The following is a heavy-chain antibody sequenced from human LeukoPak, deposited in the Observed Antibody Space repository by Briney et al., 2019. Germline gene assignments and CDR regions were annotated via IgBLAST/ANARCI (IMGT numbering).Heavy chain of an antibody. D-gene: IGHD2-2*01. CDR2: IGTAGDT. Sequence: GGSLRLSCAACGFTFSSYDMHWVRQATGKGLEWVSAIGTAGDTYYPGSEKGQFTISRENAKNSLYLQMNSLRAGDTAVYYCARVDSVPAANYYYYMDVWGKGTTVTVSS. CDR3: ARVDSVPAANYYYYMDV. V-gene: IGHV3-13*03. CDR1: GFTFSSYD. J-gene: IGHJ6*03.